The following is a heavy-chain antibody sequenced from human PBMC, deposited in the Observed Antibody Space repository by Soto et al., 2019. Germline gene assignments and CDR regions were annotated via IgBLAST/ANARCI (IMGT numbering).Heavy chain of an antibody. D-gene: IGHD6-13*01. V-gene: IGHV1-2*04. CDR1: GYTFTGYY. CDR2: INPNSGGT. J-gene: IGHJ3*02. CDR3: ARAPSLAAAGSYDAFDI. Sequence: ASVKVSCTASGYTFTGYYMHWVRQAPGQGLEWMGWINPNSGGTNYAQKFQGWVTMTRDTSISTAYMELSRLRSDDTAVYYCARAPSLAAAGSYDAFDIWGQGTMVTVSS.